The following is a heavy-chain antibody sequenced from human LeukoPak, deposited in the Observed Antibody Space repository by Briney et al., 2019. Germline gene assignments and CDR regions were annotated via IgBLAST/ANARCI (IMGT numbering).Heavy chain of an antibody. CDR2: IYYSGST. J-gene: IGHJ3*02. CDR3: ARKMTTSFNDAFDI. CDR1: GGSISSGGYY. Sequence: PSQTLSLTCTVSGGSISSGGYYWSWIRQHPGKGLEWIGYIYYSGSTYYNPSLKSRVTISVDTSKNQFSLKLSSVTAADTAVYYCARKMTTSFNDAFDIWGQGTMVTVSS. D-gene: IGHD4-17*01. V-gene: IGHV4-31*03.